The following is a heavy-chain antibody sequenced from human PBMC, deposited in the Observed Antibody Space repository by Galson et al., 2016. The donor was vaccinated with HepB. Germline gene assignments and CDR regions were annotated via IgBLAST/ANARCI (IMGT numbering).Heavy chain of an antibody. CDR1: GYTFTTNG. Sequence: SVKVSCKASGYTFTTNGISWVRQAPGQGLEWVAWISAHNGDTNSAQKFQGRVTLTTDRSTNTAYMEVRSLESDDTAVYYCARDRDRSLDYWGQGTLVTVSS. J-gene: IGHJ4*02. CDR3: ARDRDRSLDY. CDR2: ISAHNGDT. V-gene: IGHV1-18*04.